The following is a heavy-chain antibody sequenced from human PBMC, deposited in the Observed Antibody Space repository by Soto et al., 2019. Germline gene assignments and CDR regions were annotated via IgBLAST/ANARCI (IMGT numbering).Heavy chain of an antibody. D-gene: IGHD2-2*01. J-gene: IGHJ6*02. CDR3: AKLAGYCSGTSCYGHDAMDV. Sequence: SETRSPRCSGSSGSRRSGLNHWGWIRQPPGKGLEWIGNINYSGSTYYNPSLQSRLTISVDTSNNQFSLTLSSVTAADTAVYYCAKLAGYCSGTSCYGHDAMDVWGQGTTVT. CDR2: INYSGST. V-gene: IGHV4-39*01. CDR1: SGSRRSGLNH.